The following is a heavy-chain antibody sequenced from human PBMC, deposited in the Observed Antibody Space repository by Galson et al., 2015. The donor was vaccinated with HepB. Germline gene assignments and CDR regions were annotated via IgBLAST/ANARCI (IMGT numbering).Heavy chain of an antibody. Sequence: SVKVSCKPSGYTFSTYGISWVRQAPGQGLEWMGWISAKNGNTRYAQKLQDRVTMTTDTSTSTAYMELRSLRSDDTAMYYCARESMPGPWGGYWGQGTLVTVSS. V-gene: IGHV1-18*01. J-gene: IGHJ4*02. CDR2: ISAKNGNT. CDR1: GYTFSTYG. CDR3: ARESMPGPWGGY. D-gene: IGHD7-27*01.